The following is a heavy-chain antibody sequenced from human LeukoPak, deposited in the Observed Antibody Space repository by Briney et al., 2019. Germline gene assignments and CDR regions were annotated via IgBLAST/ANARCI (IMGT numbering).Heavy chain of an antibody. CDR2: IKSDGSNT. CDR1: GFTFRSYL. J-gene: IGHJ4*02. CDR3: ARDYCGGNNLCFADF. V-gene: IGHV3-74*01. Sequence: GESLRLSCVAPGFTFRSYLMHCVRQARGKALVWVSRIKSDGSNTSYADSVKGRFTISRDNAKNTLYLQMNSLRAEDTAVYYCARDYCGGNNLCFADFWGQGTLVTVSS. D-gene: IGHD4-23*01.